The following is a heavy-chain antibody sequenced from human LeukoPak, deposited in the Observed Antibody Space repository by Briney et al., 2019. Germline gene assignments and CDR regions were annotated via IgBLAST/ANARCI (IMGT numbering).Heavy chain of an antibody. CDR3: GRLIRYNWNYVGWFDP. D-gene: IGHD1-7*01. CDR1: GYSFTNYW. V-gene: IGHV5-51*01. CDR2: IYPGDSDT. Sequence: GESLKISCKGSGYSFTNYWIGWVRQMPGKGLEWMGIIYPGDSDTRCSPSFQGQVTISADKSISTAYLQWSSLKASDTAMYYCGRLIRYNWNYVGWFDPWGQGTLVTVSS. J-gene: IGHJ5*02.